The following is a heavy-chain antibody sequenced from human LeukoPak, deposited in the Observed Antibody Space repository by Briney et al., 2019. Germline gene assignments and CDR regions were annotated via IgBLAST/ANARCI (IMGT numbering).Heavy chain of an antibody. CDR3: ARYKPGGPALNH. V-gene: IGHV4-59*12. CDR1: GGSISNYY. Sequence: PSETPSLTCTVSGGSISNYYWSWIRQPPGKGLEWIGCVYHNINTHYNPSLGSRLTVSLDSSKNQFSLNLASVTAADTAIYFCARYKPGGPALNHWGQGTLVTVSS. CDR2: VYHNINT. D-gene: IGHD2-8*02. J-gene: IGHJ1*01.